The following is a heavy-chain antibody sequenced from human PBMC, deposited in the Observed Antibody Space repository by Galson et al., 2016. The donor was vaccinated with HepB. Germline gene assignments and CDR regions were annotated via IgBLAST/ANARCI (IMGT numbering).Heavy chain of an antibody. Sequence: LRLSCAASGFTFRNYWMSWVRQAPGKGLEWVANIKEDESEKYYEDSVKGRFTISRDNPKNSLYLQMNSLRAEDTAFYYCARDVRGGHFDYWGQGTLVTVSS. CDR2: IKEDESEK. V-gene: IGHV3-7*03. J-gene: IGHJ4*02. CDR1: GFTFRNYW. CDR3: ARDVRGGHFDY. D-gene: IGHD2-15*01.